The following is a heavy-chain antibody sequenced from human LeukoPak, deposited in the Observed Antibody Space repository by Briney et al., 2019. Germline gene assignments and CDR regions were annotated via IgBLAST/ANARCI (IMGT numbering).Heavy chain of an antibody. CDR3: ARAVITFDYGYYMDV. CDR1: GFTFTDYL. V-gene: IGHV3-7*03. CDR2: IKADGSEK. Sequence: PGGSLRLSCAASGFTFTDYLMTWVRQAPGKGLEWVADIKADGSEKYYVDSVKGRFTISRDNAKNSLYLQMNSLRAEDTALYHCARAVITFDYGYYMDVWGKGTTVTISS. D-gene: IGHD3-16*01. J-gene: IGHJ6*03.